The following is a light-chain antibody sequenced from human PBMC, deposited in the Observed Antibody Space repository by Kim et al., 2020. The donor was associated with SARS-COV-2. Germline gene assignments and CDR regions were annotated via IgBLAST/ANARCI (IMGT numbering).Light chain of an antibody. Sequence: ASGGDRATISCRASQNIGTSLNWYQQKAGKAPKLLLYSAFTLQDGVPSRFTGSGSGSDFTLTINSLQPDDFATYYCQQSYSTPRTFGQGTKVDIK. CDR3: QQSYSTPRT. V-gene: IGKV1-39*01. CDR2: SAF. CDR1: QNIGTS. J-gene: IGKJ1*01.